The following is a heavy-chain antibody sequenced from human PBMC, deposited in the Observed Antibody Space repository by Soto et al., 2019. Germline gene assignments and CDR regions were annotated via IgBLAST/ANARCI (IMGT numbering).Heavy chain of an antibody. CDR1: GFTFSSYA. CDR3: AKVQGYCSSTSCSYWEPNDAFDI. V-gene: IGHV3-23*01. CDR2: ISGSGGST. J-gene: IGHJ3*02. Sequence: GGSLRLSCAASGFTFSSYAMSWVRQAPGKGLEWVSAISGSGGSTYYADSVKGRFTISRDNSKNTLYLQMNSLRAEDTAVYYCAKVQGYCSSTSCSYWEPNDAFDIWGQGTMVTVSS. D-gene: IGHD2-2*01.